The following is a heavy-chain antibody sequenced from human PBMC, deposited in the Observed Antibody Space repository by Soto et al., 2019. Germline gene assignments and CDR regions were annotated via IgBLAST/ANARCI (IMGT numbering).Heavy chain of an antibody. J-gene: IGHJ3*01. V-gene: IGHV3-9*03. Sequence: EVQLVESGGGLVQPGRSLRLSCAASGFTFDADPMHWVRQAPGKGLEWVAGLAWDGGSIEYVDSVEGRFTISRDNAKNSLYLQMSSLRDEDMGLYYCVRDDAFDLWGQGTQVTVSS. CDR2: LAWDGGSI. CDR1: GFTFDADP. CDR3: VRDDAFDL.